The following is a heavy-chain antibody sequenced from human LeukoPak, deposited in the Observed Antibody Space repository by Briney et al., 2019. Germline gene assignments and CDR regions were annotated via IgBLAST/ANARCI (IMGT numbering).Heavy chain of an antibody. CDR3: AKDLGDYDFWSGYNYFDY. J-gene: IGHJ4*02. CDR1: GFTFSSYA. Sequence: GGSLRLSCAASGFTFSSYAMSWVRQAPGKGLEWVSAISGSGGSTYYADSVKGRFTISRDNSKNTLYLRMNSLRAEDTAVYYCAKDLGDYDFWSGYNYFDYWGQGTLVTVSS. V-gene: IGHV3-23*01. CDR2: ISGSGGST. D-gene: IGHD3-3*01.